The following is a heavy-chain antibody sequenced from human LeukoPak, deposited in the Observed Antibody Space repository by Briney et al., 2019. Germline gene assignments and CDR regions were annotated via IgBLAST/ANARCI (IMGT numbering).Heavy chain of an antibody. D-gene: IGHD3-3*01. CDR3: ARGVVRIGSFDYYYYMDV. CDR1: GFTFSSYS. J-gene: IGHJ6*03. V-gene: IGHV3-48*04. Sequence: GGSLRLSCAASGFTFSSYSMNWVRQAPGKGLEWVSYIRSSGSTTYYADSVKGRFTISRDNAKNSLYLEMNSLRGEDTAVYYCARGVVRIGSFDYYYYMDVWGKGTTVTISS. CDR2: IRSSGSTT.